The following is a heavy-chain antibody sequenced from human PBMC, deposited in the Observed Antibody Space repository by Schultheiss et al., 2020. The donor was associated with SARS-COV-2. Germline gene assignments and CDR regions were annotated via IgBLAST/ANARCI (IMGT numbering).Heavy chain of an antibody. CDR1: GFTFSSYE. Sequence: GGSLRLSCAASGFTFSSYEMNWVRQAPGKGLEWVSYISSSGSTIYYADSVKGRFTISRDNAKNSLYLQMNSLRAEDTAVYYCAKGNSLPPFNWFDPWGQGALVTVSS. V-gene: IGHV3-48*03. D-gene: IGHD5-18*01. J-gene: IGHJ5*02. CDR3: AKGNSLPPFNWFDP. CDR2: ISSSGSTI.